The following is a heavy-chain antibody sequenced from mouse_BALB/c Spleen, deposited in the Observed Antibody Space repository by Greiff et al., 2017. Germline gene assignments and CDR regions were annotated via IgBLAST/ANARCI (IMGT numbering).Heavy chain of an antibody. J-gene: IGHJ3*01. V-gene: IGHV2-9*02. D-gene: IGHD4-1*01. CDR2: IWAGGST. Sequence: VNVVESGPGLVAPSQSLSITCTVSGFSFTSYGVHWVRQPPGKGLEWLGVIWAGGSTNYNSAVMSRLSISKDNSKSQVFLKMNSLQTDDTAMYYCARDLGRGFAYWGQGTLVTVSA. CDR1: GFSFTSYG. CDR3: ARDLGRGFAY.